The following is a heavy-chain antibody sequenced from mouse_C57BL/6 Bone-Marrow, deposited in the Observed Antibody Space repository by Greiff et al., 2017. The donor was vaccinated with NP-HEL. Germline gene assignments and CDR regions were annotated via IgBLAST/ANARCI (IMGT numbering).Heavy chain of an antibody. CDR2: ISNGGGST. CDR1: GFTFSDYY. J-gene: IGHJ3*01. CDR3: ANLAY. V-gene: IGHV5-12*01. Sequence: EVKVEESGGGLVQPGGSLKLSCAASGFTFSDYYMYWVRQTPEKRLEWVAYISNGGGSTYYPDTVKGRFTISRDNAKNTLYLQMSRLKSEDTAMYYCANLAYWGQGTLVTVSA.